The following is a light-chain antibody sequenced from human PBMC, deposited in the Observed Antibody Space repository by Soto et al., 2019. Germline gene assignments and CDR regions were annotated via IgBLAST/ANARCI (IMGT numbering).Light chain of an antibody. CDR1: QSVDNN. J-gene: IGKJ5*01. Sequence: ETVMTQSPATLSASPGESATLSCRASQSVDNNVAWYQQKPGQAPRLLIVGSFARATGIPARFSGSGSGSEFTLTISGLQSEDFAVYYCQQYNDRPPITFGQGTRLEIK. V-gene: IGKV3-15*01. CDR3: QQYNDRPPIT. CDR2: GSF.